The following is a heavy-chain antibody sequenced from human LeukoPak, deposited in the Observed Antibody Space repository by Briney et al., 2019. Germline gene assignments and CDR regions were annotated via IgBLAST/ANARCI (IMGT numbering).Heavy chain of an antibody. CDR1: GFTFSSYA. V-gene: IGHV3-23*01. CDR3: AKEGHPWSRYCSSTSCYHFDY. CDR2: ISGSGGST. D-gene: IGHD2-2*01. J-gene: IGHJ4*02. Sequence: GGSLRLSCAASGFTFSSYAMSWVRQAPGKGLEWVSAISGSGGSTYYADSVKGRFTISRDNSKNTLYLQMNSLRAEDTAVYYCAKEGHPWSRYCSSTSCYHFDYWGQGTLVTVSS.